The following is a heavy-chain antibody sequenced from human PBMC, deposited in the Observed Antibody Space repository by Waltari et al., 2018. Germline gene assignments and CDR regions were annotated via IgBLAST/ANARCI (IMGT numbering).Heavy chain of an antibody. Sequence: QVQLQESGPSLLTPSETLSLICTVSGGSISGFYWSWVRQPPGQGLDWIGYIYYTGSNNFNPSLKSRVTMSVDTSKNQFSLKLSSVTAADTAFYYCARGGGGDWEWFDPWGQGTLVTVSS. D-gene: IGHD2-21*02. CDR1: GGSISGFY. J-gene: IGHJ5*02. CDR2: IYYTGSN. CDR3: ARGGGGDWEWFDP. V-gene: IGHV4-59*01.